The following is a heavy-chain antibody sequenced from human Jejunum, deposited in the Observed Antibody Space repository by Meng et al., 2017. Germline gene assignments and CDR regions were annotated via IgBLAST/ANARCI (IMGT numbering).Heavy chain of an antibody. J-gene: IGHJ4*02. CDR3: ASTGRRVIVPY. CDR1: GFTFSDYY. Sequence: GESLKISCAASGFTFSDYYMSWIRQAPGKGLEWVSYISSSGSTIYYADSVKGRFTISRDNAKNSLYLQMNSLRAEDTAVYYCASTGRRVIVPYWGQGTLVTVSS. V-gene: IGHV3-11*01. CDR2: ISSSGSTI. D-gene: IGHD3-16*02.